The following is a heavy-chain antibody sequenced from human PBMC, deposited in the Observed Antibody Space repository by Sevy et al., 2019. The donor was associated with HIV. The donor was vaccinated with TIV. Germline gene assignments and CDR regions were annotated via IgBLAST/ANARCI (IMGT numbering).Heavy chain of an antibody. D-gene: IGHD3-22*01. V-gene: IGHV5-51*01. CDR2: IYPGDSDT. CDR3: ARRGYYDSSGYYTYGMDV. CDR1: GYSFTNYW. J-gene: IGHJ6*02. Sequence: GESLKISCKGSGYSFTNYWIGWVRQMPGKGLEWRGMIYPGDSDTRYSPSFQGQVTISANKSLSTAYLQWSSLKASDTAMYYCARRGYYDSSGYYTYGMDVWGQGTTVTVSS.